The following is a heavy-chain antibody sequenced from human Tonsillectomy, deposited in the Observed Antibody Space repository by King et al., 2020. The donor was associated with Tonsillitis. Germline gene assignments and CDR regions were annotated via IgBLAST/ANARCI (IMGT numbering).Heavy chain of an antibody. Sequence: VQLVESGGGLIQPGGSLRLSCAVSGFTVSDNDMSWVRQAPGKGLEWGSVIYSGGNTYYADSVKGRFTISRDSSKNTLYLQMNSLRADDTAVYYCARGFGIAVAGFHWGQGTLVTVSS. CDR2: IYSGGNT. CDR3: ARGFGIAVAGFH. V-gene: IGHV3-53*01. D-gene: IGHD6-19*01. J-gene: IGHJ4*02. CDR1: GFTVSDND.